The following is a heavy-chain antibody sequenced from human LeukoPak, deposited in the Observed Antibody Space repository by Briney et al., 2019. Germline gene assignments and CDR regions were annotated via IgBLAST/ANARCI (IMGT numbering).Heavy chain of an antibody. J-gene: IGHJ5*02. V-gene: IGHV3-30*18. Sequence: PGGSLRLSCAASGFTFSSYGMQWVRQAPGKGLEWVAVISYDGSNKYYADSVKGRFTISRDNSKNTLYLQMNSLRAEDTAVYYCAKGRGCSGGSCPNWFDPWGQGTLVTVSS. D-gene: IGHD2-15*01. CDR1: GFTFSSYG. CDR2: ISYDGSNK. CDR3: AKGRGCSGGSCPNWFDP.